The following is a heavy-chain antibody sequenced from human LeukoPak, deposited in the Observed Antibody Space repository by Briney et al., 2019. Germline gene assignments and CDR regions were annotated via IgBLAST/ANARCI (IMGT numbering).Heavy chain of an antibody. J-gene: IGHJ4*02. V-gene: IGHV1-2*02. CDR3: ERGYSSGWSSFDY. CDR2: INPNSGGT. D-gene: IGHD6-19*01. CDR1: GYTYTGYY. Sequence: ASVTVSLKGSGYTYTGYYMHCVGQARGHGLEGMGWINPNSGGTNCAQKCQGRVTMTRETSISTAYMELSRLRSDDTAVYYCERGYSSGWSSFDYWGQGTLVTVSS.